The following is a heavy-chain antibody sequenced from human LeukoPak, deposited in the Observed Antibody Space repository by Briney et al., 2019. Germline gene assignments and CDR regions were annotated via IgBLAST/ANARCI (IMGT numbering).Heavy chain of an antibody. CDR3: AKGVAAAGFYGRHV. V-gene: IGHV3-9*01. Sequence: GRSLRLSCAASGFTFDDYAMHWVRQAPGKGLEWVSGISWNSGSIGYADSVKGRFTISRDNAKNSLYLQMNSLRAEDTALYYCAKGVAAAGFYGRHVWGQGTTVTVSS. D-gene: IGHD6-13*01. CDR1: GFTFDDYA. J-gene: IGHJ6*02. CDR2: ISWNSGSI.